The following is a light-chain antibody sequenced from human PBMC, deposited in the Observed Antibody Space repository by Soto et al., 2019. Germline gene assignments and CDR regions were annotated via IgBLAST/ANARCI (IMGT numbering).Light chain of an antibody. CDR3: QQYDNWPRT. V-gene: IGKV3-15*01. J-gene: IGKJ1*01. CDR1: QRVYSN. Sequence: IVMTQSPSTLSVSPGERATLSCRASQRVYSNLAWYQKKPGQAPRVLIYGTSTRATGIPARFSGSGSGIEFTLTISSLQSEDFAVYYCQQYDNWPRTFAQGTKVDIK. CDR2: GTS.